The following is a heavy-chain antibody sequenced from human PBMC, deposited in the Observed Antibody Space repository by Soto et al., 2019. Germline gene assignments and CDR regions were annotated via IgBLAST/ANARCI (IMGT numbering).Heavy chain of an antibody. V-gene: IGHV4-59*01. D-gene: IGHD1-7*01. CDR2: IYYGGST. Sequence: SETLSLTCTVSGGSISSYYWSWIRQPPGKGLEWIGYIYYGGSTNYNPSLKSRVTISVDTSKNQFSLKLSSVTAADTAVYYCARSGSYNWNYNWFDPWGQGTLVTVSS. CDR3: ARSGSYNWNYNWFDP. CDR1: GGSISSYY. J-gene: IGHJ5*02.